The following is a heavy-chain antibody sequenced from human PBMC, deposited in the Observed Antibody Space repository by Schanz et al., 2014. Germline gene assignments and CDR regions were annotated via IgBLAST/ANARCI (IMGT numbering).Heavy chain of an antibody. D-gene: IGHD3-22*01. CDR2: LSGSGGST. CDR1: GFAFSVYG. V-gene: IGHV3-23*04. Sequence: VQLVESGGGVVQPGRSLRLSCAASGFAFSVYGMHWVRQAPGKGLEWVSALSGSGGSTYYADSVKGRFTISRDNSKNTLCLQMNSLRAEDTAVYYCAKDPSHGDYDYYFDYWGQGTLVTVSS. J-gene: IGHJ4*02. CDR3: AKDPSHGDYDYYFDY.